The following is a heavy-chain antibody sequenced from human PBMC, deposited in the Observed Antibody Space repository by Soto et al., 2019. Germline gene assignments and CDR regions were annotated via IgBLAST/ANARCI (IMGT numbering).Heavy chain of an antibody. CDR3: GRTTRIAGRAHFCAS. Sequence: QVQLQESGPGLVKPSQTLSLICNVSGVSIGSGGYYWSWIRQHPGKGLEWIGCIYFSGSTYYNPSLQRRITISVDTSKYQFSLNLNSVAAADTAVYFCGRTTRIAGRAHFCASWGQGTLVTVSS. CDR2: IYFSGST. V-gene: IGHV4-31*02. J-gene: IGHJ4*02. D-gene: IGHD6-6*01. CDR1: GVSIGSGGYY.